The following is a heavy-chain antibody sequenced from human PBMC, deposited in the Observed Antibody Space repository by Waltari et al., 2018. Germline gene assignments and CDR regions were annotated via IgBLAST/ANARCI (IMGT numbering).Heavy chain of an antibody. J-gene: IGHJ3*02. CDR1: GGSISSGDYY. Sequence: QVQLQESGPGLVKPSQTLSLTCTVSGGSISSGDYYWSWIRQPPGQGLEWIGYIYYSGSTYYNPSLKSRVTISVDTSKNQFSLKLSSVTAADTAVYYCARASITMIVVVIPDAFDIWGQGTMVTVSS. CDR2: IYYSGST. CDR3: ARASITMIVVVIPDAFDI. D-gene: IGHD3-22*01. V-gene: IGHV4-30-4*08.